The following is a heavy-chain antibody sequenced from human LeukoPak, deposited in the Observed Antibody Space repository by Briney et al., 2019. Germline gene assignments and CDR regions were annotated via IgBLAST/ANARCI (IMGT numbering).Heavy chain of an antibody. CDR1: GLTVSSNY. CDR2: IYAGGAT. CDR3: ASGRRGDSF. Sequence: GGSLRLSCAASGLTVSSNYMSWVRQAPGKGLEWVSVIYAGGATYYSDSVKGRFTISRDNSKSTLYLQMNSLRAEDTAVYYCASGRRGDSFWGQGTLVTVSS. V-gene: IGHV3-53*01. J-gene: IGHJ4*02. D-gene: IGHD3-16*01.